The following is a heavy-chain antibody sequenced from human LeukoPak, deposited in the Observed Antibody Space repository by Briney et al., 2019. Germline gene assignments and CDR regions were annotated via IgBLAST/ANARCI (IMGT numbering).Heavy chain of an antibody. Sequence: GASVKVSCKASGYTFTNYGLNWVRQAPGQGLEWMGWISAYNGNTNYAQKFQGRVTMTTDTSTSTAYMELRSLRSDDTAMYYCARPSFSSVPWFFDDWGQGTLVTVSS. CDR3: ARPSFSSVPWFFDD. V-gene: IGHV1-18*01. CDR2: ISAYNGNT. D-gene: IGHD6-19*01. CDR1: GYTFTNYG. J-gene: IGHJ4*02.